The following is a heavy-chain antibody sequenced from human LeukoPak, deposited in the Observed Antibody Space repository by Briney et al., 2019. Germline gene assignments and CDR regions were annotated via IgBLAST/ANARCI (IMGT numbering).Heavy chain of an antibody. V-gene: IGHV1-2*06. CDR3: ARDLGSSWGGGNWFDP. CDR1: GYTFTSYA. Sequence: ASVKVSCKASGYTFTSYAMHWVRQAPGQRLEWMGRINPNSGGTNYAQKFQGRVTMTRDTSISTAYMELSRLRSDDTAVYYCARDLGSSWGGGNWFDPWGQGTLVTVSS. CDR2: INPNSGGT. D-gene: IGHD6-13*01. J-gene: IGHJ5*02.